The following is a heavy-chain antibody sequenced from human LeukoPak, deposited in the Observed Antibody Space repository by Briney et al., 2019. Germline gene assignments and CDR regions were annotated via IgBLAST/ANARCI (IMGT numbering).Heavy chain of an antibody. CDR3: ASIAAAGFWFDP. V-gene: IGHV1-69*05. D-gene: IGHD6-13*01. J-gene: IGHJ5*02. Sequence: SVKVSCKASVGTFSSYAISWVRQAPGQGLEWMGRIIPIFGTANYAQKFQGRVTITTDESTSTAYMELSSLRSEDTAVYYCASIAAAGFWFDPWGQGTLVTVSS. CDR2: IIPIFGTA. CDR1: VGTFSSYA.